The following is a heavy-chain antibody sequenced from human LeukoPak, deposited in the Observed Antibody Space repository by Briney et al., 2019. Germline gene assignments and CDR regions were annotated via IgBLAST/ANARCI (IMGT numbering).Heavy chain of an antibody. V-gene: IGHV1-18*01. J-gene: IGHJ5*02. CDR3: ARDQYYDSKGWFDP. D-gene: IGHD3-22*01. CDR2: IHTYNGHT. CDR1: GYTFNSYG. Sequence: GASVKVSCKSSGYTFNSYGITWVRQAPGQGLEWMGWIHTYNGHTNYAQKLQGRVTMTTDTSTSTAYMELRSLRSDDTAVYYCARDQYYDSKGWFDPWGHGTLVTVSS.